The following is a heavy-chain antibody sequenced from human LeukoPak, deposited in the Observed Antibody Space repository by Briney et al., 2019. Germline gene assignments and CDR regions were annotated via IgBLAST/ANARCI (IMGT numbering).Heavy chain of an antibody. D-gene: IGHD3-10*01. Sequence: ASVTVSCKASGYTFIGYYMHWVRQAPGQGLEWMGWINPNSGDTNYAQKFQGRVTMTRDTSISTAYMELSRLRSDDTAVYYCARIWFGELYYWGQGTLVTVSS. J-gene: IGHJ4*02. CDR1: GYTFIGYY. CDR2: INPNSGDT. V-gene: IGHV1-2*02. CDR3: ARIWFGELYY.